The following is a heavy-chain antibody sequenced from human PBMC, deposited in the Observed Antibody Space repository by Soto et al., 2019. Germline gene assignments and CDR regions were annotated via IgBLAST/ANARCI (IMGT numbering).Heavy chain of an antibody. J-gene: IGHJ4*02. D-gene: IGHD1-26*01. Sequence: LVESGGGLVQPGGSLRLSCAASGFTVSNNYMSWVRQAPGKGLEWVSLIYSGGSTHYADSVKGRFTISRDNSKNTLYLQMSSLRVEDTAVYYCAGYSQTGDWGQGTLVTVSS. V-gene: IGHV3-66*01. CDR1: GFTVSNNY. CDR2: IYSGGST. CDR3: AGYSQTGD.